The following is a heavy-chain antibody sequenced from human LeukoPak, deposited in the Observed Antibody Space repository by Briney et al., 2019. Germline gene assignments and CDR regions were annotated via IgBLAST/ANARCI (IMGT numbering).Heavy chain of an antibody. CDR2: ISYDGTDK. CDR3: AKAGYSSGWTRYYGMDV. J-gene: IGHJ6*02. D-gene: IGHD6-19*01. V-gene: IGHV3-30*18. Sequence: PGGSLRLSCAASGFTFSVYGTYWVRQPPGKGLEWVALISYDGTDKYHVDSVKGRFTISRDNSNNTLYLQMNSLRPDDTAVYYCAKAGYSSGWTRYYGMDVWGQGTTVVVSS. CDR1: GFTFSVYG.